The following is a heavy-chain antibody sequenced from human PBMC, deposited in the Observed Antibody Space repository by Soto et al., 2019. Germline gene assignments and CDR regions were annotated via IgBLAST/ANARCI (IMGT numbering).Heavy chain of an antibody. J-gene: IGHJ6*02. CDR2: ISAYNGNT. CDR3: FSFGTDPGYYYYYGMDV. CDR1: GYTFTNYH. D-gene: IGHD3-10*01. V-gene: IGHV1-18*04. Sequence: ASVKVSCKASGYTFTNYHVHGVRQAPGQGLEWMGWISAYNGNTNYAQKLQGRVTMTTDTSTSTAYMELRSLRSDDTAVYYCFSFGTDPGYYYYYGMDVWGQGTTVTVSS.